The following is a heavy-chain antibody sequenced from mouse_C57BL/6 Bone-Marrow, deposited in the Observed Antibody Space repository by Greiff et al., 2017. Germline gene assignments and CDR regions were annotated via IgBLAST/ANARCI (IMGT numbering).Heavy chain of an antibody. Sequence: QVQLQQSGAELARPGASVKLSSKASGYTFTSYGISWVKQRTGQGLEWIGEIYPRSGNTYYNEKFKGKATLTADKSSSTAYMELRSLTSEDSAVYFCARYGYYGYYAMDYWGQGTSVTVSS. V-gene: IGHV1-81*01. D-gene: IGHD2-3*01. J-gene: IGHJ4*01. CDR2: IYPRSGNT. CDR3: ARYGYYGYYAMDY. CDR1: GYTFTSYG.